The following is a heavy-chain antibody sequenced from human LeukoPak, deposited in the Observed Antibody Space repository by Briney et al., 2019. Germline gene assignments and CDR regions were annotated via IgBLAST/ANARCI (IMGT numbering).Heavy chain of an antibody. CDR2: ISSSGSYI. J-gene: IGHJ5*02. CDR3: ARDGRP. CDR1: GFTFRSYS. Sequence: GGSLRLSCAASGFTFRSYSMNWVRQAPGKGLEWVSSISSSGSYIYYGDSVKGRFTISRDNAKNSLYLQMNSLRAEDTAVYYCARDGRPWGQGTLVTVSS. D-gene: IGHD3/OR15-3a*01. V-gene: IGHV3-21*01.